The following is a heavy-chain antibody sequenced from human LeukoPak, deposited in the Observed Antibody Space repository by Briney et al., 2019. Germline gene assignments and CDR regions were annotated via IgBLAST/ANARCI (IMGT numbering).Heavy chain of an antibody. Sequence: PGGSLRLSCSASGFTFSRYAMHWVRQAPGKGLEWVSSISVSSNYIYYADSVKGRFTISRDNAKNSLYLQMNSLRAEDTAVYYCARDLYSDNLGAFDIWGQGTMVTVSS. V-gene: IGHV3-21*01. CDR3: ARDLYSDNLGAFDI. J-gene: IGHJ3*02. D-gene: IGHD1-26*01. CDR1: GFTFSRYA. CDR2: ISVSSNYI.